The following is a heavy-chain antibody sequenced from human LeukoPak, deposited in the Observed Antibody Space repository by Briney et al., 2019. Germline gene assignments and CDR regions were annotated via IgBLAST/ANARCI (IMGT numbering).Heavy chain of an antibody. J-gene: IGHJ5*02. D-gene: IGHD2-2*01. Sequence: GASVKVSCKASGYTFTGYYMHWVRQAPGQGLEWMGWINPNGGGTNYAQKFQGRVTMTRDTSIGTAYMELSRLRSDDTAVYYCARETLPIYCSSTSCYHNWFDPWRQGTLVTVSS. CDR3: ARETLPIYCSSTSCYHNWFDP. CDR2: INPNGGGT. V-gene: IGHV1-2*02. CDR1: GYTFTGYY.